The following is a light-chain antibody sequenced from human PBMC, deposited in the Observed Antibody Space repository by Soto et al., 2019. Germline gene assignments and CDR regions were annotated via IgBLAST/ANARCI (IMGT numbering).Light chain of an antibody. J-gene: IGKJ1*01. Sequence: EIVLTQSPATLSVSPGERATLSCRASQRVSSGYLAWYQQKPGQAPRLLIYGASSRATGIPDRFSGSGSGTDFTLTISRLEPEDFAVYYCQQYGSSPETFGQGTKVDIK. CDR3: QQYGSSPET. CDR1: QRVSSGY. CDR2: GAS. V-gene: IGKV3-20*01.